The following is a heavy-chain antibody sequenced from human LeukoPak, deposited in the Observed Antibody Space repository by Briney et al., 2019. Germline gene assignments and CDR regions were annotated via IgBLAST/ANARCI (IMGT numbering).Heavy chain of an antibody. D-gene: IGHD3-10*01. CDR3: ARGSHPYYYGSGSPARRWFDP. J-gene: IGHJ5*02. V-gene: IGHV4-34*01. CDR1: GGSFSGYY. Sequence: PSETLSLTCAVYGGSFSGYYWSWIRQPPGKGLEWIGEINHSGSTNYNPSLKSRVTISVDTSKNQFSLKLSSVTAADTAVYYCARGSHPYYYGSGSPARRWFDPWGQGTLVIVSS. CDR2: INHSGST.